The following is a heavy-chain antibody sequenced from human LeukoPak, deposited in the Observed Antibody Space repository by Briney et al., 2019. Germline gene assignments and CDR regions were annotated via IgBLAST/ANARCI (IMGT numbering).Heavy chain of an antibody. CDR1: GFTFSNYW. J-gene: IGHJ4*02. D-gene: IGHD3-16*01. Sequence: PGGSLRLSCAASGFTFSNYWLRWVRQVPGKGLVWVSRIKSDGSSTSYADSVKGRFTISRDNAKNTLYLQMNSLRTEDTAVYYCAKVGDNWDFDYWGQGTLVSVSS. V-gene: IGHV3-74*01. CDR2: IKSDGSST. CDR3: AKVGDNWDFDY.